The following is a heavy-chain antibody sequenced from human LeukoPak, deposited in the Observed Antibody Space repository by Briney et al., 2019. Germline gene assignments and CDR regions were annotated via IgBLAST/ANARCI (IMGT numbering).Heavy chain of an antibody. V-gene: IGHV1-69*04. J-gene: IGHJ4*02. CDR2: IIPILGIA. Sequence: SVKVSCKASGGTFSSYAISWVRQAPGQGLEWMGRIIPILGIANYAQKFQGRVTITADKSTSTAYMELSSLRSEDTAVYYCARLGDFYDSSGYYYADFDYWGQGTLVTVSS. CDR1: GGTFSSYA. D-gene: IGHD3-22*01. CDR3: ARLGDFYDSSGYYYADFDY.